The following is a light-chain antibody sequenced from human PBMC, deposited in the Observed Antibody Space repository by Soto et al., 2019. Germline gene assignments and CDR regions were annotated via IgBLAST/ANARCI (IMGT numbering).Light chain of an antibody. J-gene: IGKJ3*01. CDR1: QNIRSY. V-gene: IGKV1-39*01. CDR2: TAS. CDR3: QQGYSNPLT. Sequence: DIQMTQSSSSLSASVGDRVTITCRASQNIRSYLNWYQQKPGKAPKVLIYTASSLQTGVPSRFSGSGSGTDFTLTISSLQPEDFATYYCQQGYSNPLTFGPGTKVDI.